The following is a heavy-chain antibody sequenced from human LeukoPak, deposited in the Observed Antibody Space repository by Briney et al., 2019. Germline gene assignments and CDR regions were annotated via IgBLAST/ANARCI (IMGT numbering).Heavy chain of an antibody. J-gene: IGHJ5*02. CDR1: GGSISSYY. Sequence: PSETLSLTCTVSGGSISSYYWSWIRQPPGKGLEWIGYIYYSGSTNYNPSLKSRVTISVDTSKNQFSLKLSSVTAADTAVYYCARDGGYSSSWDLTNWFDPWGQGTLVTVSS. D-gene: IGHD6-13*01. V-gene: IGHV4-59*12. CDR3: ARDGGYSSSWDLTNWFDP. CDR2: IYYSGST.